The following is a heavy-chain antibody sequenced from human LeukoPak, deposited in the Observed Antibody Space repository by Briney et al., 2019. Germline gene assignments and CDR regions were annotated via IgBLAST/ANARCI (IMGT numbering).Heavy chain of an antibody. Sequence: GGSLRLSCAASGFTVSSNYMSWVRQAPGKGLEWVSSISGVGSTSYADSVKGRFTISRDNSRSTLYLHMDSLRPEDTAVYYCARSGYYYDSSGSSSWGQGTLDTVSS. CDR2: ISGVGST. J-gene: IGHJ5*02. V-gene: IGHV3-66*01. D-gene: IGHD3-22*01. CDR3: ARSGYYYDSSGSSS. CDR1: GFTVSSNY.